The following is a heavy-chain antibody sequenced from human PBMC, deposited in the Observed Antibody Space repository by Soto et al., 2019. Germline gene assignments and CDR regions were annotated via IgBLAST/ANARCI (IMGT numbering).Heavy chain of an antibody. CDR2: ISPYGYT. CDR3: ATGAVSIAVLKDQVALHI. Sequence: ASGNVSCQASGYSFTCSGINWVRQAPGQGLEWMGWISPYGYTNYAQRLQGRFTMTTDRFTTTAYLELGRLRSDDTAVYYCATGAVSIAVLKDQVALHIWGQGTIGTLS. J-gene: IGHJ3*02. D-gene: IGHD6-6*01. CDR1: GYSFTCSG. V-gene: IGHV1-18*01.